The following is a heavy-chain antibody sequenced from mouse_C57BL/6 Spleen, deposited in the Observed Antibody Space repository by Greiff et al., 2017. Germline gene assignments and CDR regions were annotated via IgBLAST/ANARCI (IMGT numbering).Heavy chain of an antibody. V-gene: IGHV1-80*01. CDR2: IYPGDGDT. CDR1: GYAFSSYW. CDR3: ARSGATMVTTYFDY. D-gene: IGHD2-2*01. Sequence: VQLQQSGAELVKPGASVKISCKASGYAFSSYWMNWVKQRPGKGLEWIGQIYPGDGDTNYHGKFKGKATLTADKSSSTAYMQLSSLTSEDSAVYFCARSGATMVTTYFDYWGQGTTLTVSS. J-gene: IGHJ2*01.